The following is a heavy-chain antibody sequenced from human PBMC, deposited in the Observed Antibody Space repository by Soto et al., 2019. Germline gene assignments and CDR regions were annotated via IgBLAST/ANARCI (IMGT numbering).Heavy chain of an antibody. D-gene: IGHD6-19*01. CDR2: TYYRSKWYN. CDR3: ARTIGMAGSLHAFDI. CDR1: GASVSSNSAA. Sequence: SQTLSLTCAISGASVSSNSAAWNWIRQSSSRGFEWLGRTYYRSKWYNDYAVSVKSRITINPDTSKNQFSLQLNSVTPEDTAVYYCARTIGMAGSLHAFDIWGQGTMVTVSS. J-gene: IGHJ3*02. V-gene: IGHV6-1*01.